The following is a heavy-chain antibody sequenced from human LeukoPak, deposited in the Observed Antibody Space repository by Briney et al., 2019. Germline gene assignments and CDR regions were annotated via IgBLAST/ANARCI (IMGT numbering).Heavy chain of an antibody. CDR1: GASISSSDYY. CDR3: ARDPVGWGFFDY. Sequence: SETLSLTCTVSGASISSSDYYWGWIRQPPGKGLEWIGSIYYSGSTYYNPSLKSRVTISVDRSKNQFSLRLSSVTAADTAVYYCARDPVGWGFFDYWGQGTLVTVSS. CDR2: IYYSGST. V-gene: IGHV4-39*07. J-gene: IGHJ4*02. D-gene: IGHD3-16*01.